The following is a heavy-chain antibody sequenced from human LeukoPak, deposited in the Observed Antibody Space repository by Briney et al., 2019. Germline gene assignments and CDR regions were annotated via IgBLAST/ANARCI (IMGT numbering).Heavy chain of an antibody. CDR2: ISWNSGSI. CDR3: ARDRRSGPPDAFDM. V-gene: IGHV3-9*01. Sequence: GRSLRLSCAASGFTFDDYAMHWVRQAPGKGLEWVSGISWNSGSIGYADSVKGRFSISRDNDKNSLYLQMNSLGAEDTAVYYCARDRRSGPPDAFDMWGQGTMVTVSS. J-gene: IGHJ3*02. D-gene: IGHD3-10*01. CDR1: GFTFDDYA.